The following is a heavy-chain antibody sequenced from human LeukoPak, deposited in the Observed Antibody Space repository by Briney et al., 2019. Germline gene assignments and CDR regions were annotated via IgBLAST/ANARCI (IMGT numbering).Heavy chain of an antibody. CDR1: GGSFSGYY. CDR3: ARRVYYDSSGYYRRNYYYYYMDV. V-gene: IGHV4-34*01. D-gene: IGHD3-22*01. J-gene: IGHJ6*03. CDR2: INHSGST. Sequence: WETLSLTCAVYGGSFSGYYWSWIRQPPGKGLEWIGEINHSGSTNYNPSLKSRVTISVDTSKNQFSLKLSSVTAADTAVYYCARRVYYDSSGYYRRNYYYYYMDVWGKGTTVTISS.